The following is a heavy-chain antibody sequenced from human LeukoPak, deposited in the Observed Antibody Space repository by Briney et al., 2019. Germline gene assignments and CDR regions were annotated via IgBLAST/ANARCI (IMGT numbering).Heavy chain of an antibody. CDR2: IKSDGSST. D-gene: IGHD1-26*01. CDR1: GFSFSSYW. CDR3: AREGYTGSYYSDY. J-gene: IGHJ4*02. V-gene: IGHV3-74*01. Sequence: GGSLRLSCAASGFSFSSYWMYWVRQAPGKGLVWVSRIKSDGSSTTYADSVKGRFTISRDNAKSTLYLQMNSLRAEDTAVYYCAREGYTGSYYSDYWGQGTLVTVSS.